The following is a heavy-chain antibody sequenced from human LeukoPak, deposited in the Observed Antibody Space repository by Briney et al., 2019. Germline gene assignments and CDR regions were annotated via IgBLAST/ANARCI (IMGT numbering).Heavy chain of an antibody. CDR1: GGSISSYY. J-gene: IGHJ4*02. CDR3: ARGAGGYSYGHYYFDY. CDR2: IYYSGST. D-gene: IGHD5-18*01. Sequence: SETLSLTCTVSGGSISSYYWSWIRQPPGKGLEWIGYIYYSGSTNYNPSLKSRVTISVDTSKNQFSLKLSSVTAADTAVYYCARGAGGYSYGHYYFDYWGQGTLVTVSS. V-gene: IGHV4-59*01.